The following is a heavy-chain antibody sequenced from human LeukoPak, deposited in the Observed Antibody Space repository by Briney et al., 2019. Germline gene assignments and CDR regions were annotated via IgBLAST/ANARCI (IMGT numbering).Heavy chain of an antibody. D-gene: IGHD2-2*01. CDR2: IYYSGST. CDR3: ARLPNQYCSSTSCYDNWFDP. J-gene: IGHJ5*02. CDR1: GGSISSSSYY. Sequence: TSETLSLTCTVSGGSISSSSYYWGWIRQPPGKGLEWIGSIYYSGSTYYNPSLKSRVTISVDTSKNQFSLKLSPVTAADTAVYYCARLPNQYCSSTSCYDNWFDPWGQGTLVTVSS. V-gene: IGHV4-39*01.